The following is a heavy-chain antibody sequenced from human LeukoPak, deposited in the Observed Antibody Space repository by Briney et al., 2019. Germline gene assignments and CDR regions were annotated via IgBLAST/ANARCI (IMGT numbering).Heavy chain of an antibody. D-gene: IGHD4-17*01. CDR2: ISAYNGNT. V-gene: IGHV1-18*01. J-gene: IGHJ4*02. CDR3: ARPADTTVTPYFDY. Sequence: ASVKVSCTASGYTFTSYGISWVRQAPGQGLEWMGWISAYNGNTNYAQKLQGRVTMTTDTSTSTAYMELRSLRSDDTAVYYCARPADTTVTPYFDYWGQGTLVTVSS. CDR1: GYTFTSYG.